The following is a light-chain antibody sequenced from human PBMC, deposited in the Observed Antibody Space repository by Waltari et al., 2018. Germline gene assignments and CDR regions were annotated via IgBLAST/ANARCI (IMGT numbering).Light chain of an antibody. V-gene: IGLV3-19*01. Sequence: SSELTQDPAVSVALGPTVRITFQGDSLRSYYASWYQQKPGQAPVLVIYGKNNRPSGIPDRFSGSSSGNTASLTITGAQAEDEADYYCNSRDSSGNHLDVVFGGGTKLTVL. CDR1: SLRSYY. CDR2: GKN. CDR3: NSRDSSGNHLDVV. J-gene: IGLJ2*01.